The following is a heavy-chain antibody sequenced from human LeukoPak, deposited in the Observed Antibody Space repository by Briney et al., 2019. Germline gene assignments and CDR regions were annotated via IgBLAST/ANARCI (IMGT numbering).Heavy chain of an antibody. Sequence: GESLKISCVASGFLFSGSTMNWVRQDPGKGLEWISYISSSSGTIYYADSVKGRFTISRDNAKNSLFLQMNGLRDEDTAVYYCARGIRYADYWGQGTLVTVSS. D-gene: IGHD3-16*01. CDR2: ISSSSGTI. CDR1: GFLFSGST. V-gene: IGHV3-48*02. CDR3: ARGIRYADY. J-gene: IGHJ4*02.